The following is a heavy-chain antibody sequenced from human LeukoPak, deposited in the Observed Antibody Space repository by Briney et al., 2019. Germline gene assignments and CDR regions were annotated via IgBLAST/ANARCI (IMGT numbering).Heavy chain of an antibody. V-gene: IGHV4-34*01. CDR2: INHSGST. J-gene: IGHJ6*02. Sequence: SETLSLTCAVYGGSFSGYYWSWIRQPPGKGLEWIGEINHSGSTNYNPSLKSRVTISVDTSKNQFSLKLSSVTAADTAVYYCVNENSGSYDGYYYYYGMDVWGQGTTVTVSS. CDR3: VNENSGSYDGYYYYYGMDV. D-gene: IGHD3-10*01. CDR1: GGSFSGYY.